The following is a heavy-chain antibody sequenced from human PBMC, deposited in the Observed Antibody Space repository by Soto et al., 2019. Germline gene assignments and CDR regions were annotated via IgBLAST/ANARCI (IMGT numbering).Heavy chain of an antibody. V-gene: IGHV3-23*01. CDR3: AKEGRSYDYYYYGMDV. D-gene: IGHD1-26*01. CDR2: ISGSGGST. CDR1: VFTCSSYA. J-gene: IGHJ6*02. Sequence: PWWSLRLSCAASVFTCSSYAMSWFRQAPGKGLEWASAISGSGGSTYYADSVKGRFTISRDNSKNTLYLQMNSLRAEDTAVYYCAKEGRSYDYYYYGMDVWGQGTTVTVSS.